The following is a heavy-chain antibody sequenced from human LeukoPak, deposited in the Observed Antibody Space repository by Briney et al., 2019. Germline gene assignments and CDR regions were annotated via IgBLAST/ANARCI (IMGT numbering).Heavy chain of an antibody. CDR2: IYGGGST. J-gene: IGHJ4*02. CDR3: ARDSGYGDYRGDY. CDR1: GLSVSSNF. D-gene: IGHD4-17*01. V-gene: IGHV3-53*01. Sequence: GGSLRLSCAATGLSVSSNFMSWVRQAPGKGLEWVSVIYGGGSTYYADSVKGRFTISRDNSKNTLYLQMNSLRAEDTAVYYCARDSGYGDYRGDYWGQGTLVTVSS.